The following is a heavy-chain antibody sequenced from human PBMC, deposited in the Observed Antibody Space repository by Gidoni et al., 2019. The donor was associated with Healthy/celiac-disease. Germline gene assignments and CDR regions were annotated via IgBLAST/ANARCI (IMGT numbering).Heavy chain of an antibody. Sequence: EVQLVESGGGLVQPGGSLRLSCAASGFTFSTYSMNWVRQAPGKGLEWFSYISSSSSTIYYADSVKGRFTISRDNAKNSLYLQMNSLRAEDTAVYYCAREGYSGYETPGYFDYWGQGTLVTVSS. J-gene: IGHJ4*02. CDR2: ISSSSSTI. CDR1: GFTFSTYS. D-gene: IGHD5-12*01. V-gene: IGHV3-48*01. CDR3: AREGYSGYETPGYFDY.